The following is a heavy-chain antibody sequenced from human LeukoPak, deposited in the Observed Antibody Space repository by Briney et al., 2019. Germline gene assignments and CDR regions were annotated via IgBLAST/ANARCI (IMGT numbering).Heavy chain of an antibody. J-gene: IGHJ5*02. CDR2: INPNSGGT. Sequence: ASVKVSCKASGYTFTGYYMHWVRQAPGQGLEWMGWINPNSGGTNYAQKFQGRVTMTRDTSISTAYMELSRLRSDDTAVYYCARRAKGYCSGGGCPGNWFDPWGQGTLVTVSS. CDR3: ARRAKGYCSGGGCPGNWFDP. D-gene: IGHD2-15*01. V-gene: IGHV1-2*02. CDR1: GYTFTGYY.